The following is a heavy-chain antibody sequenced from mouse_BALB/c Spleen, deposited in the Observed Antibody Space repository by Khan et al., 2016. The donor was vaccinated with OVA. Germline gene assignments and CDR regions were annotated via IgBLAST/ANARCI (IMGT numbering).Heavy chain of an antibody. V-gene: IGHV9-3-1*01. D-gene: IGHD2-10*01. J-gene: IGHJ4*01. CDR1: GYTFTNYG. Sequence: QXQLVQSGPELKKPGETVKISCKASGYTFTNYGMNWVKQSPGKALKWMGWINTYTGEPTYADDFKGRFAFSLETSATTAYLQINNLKNEDTATYFCARPPYFSYTLDYWGQGPSVTVSS. CDR3: ARPPYFSYTLDY. CDR2: INTYTGEP.